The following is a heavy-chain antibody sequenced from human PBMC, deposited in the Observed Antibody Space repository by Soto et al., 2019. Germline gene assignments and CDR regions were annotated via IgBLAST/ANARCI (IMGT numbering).Heavy chain of an antibody. D-gene: IGHD6-19*01. CDR1: GFTFSNAC. CDR3: ARDGIAVARYYYYGMDV. Sequence: QPGGSLRLSCSASGFTFSNACMSWVRQDPGKGLEWVANIKQDGSEKYYVDSVKGRFTISRDNAKNSLYLQMNSLRAEDTAVYYCARDGIAVARYYYYGMDVWGQGTTVTVSS. V-gene: IGHV3-7*03. CDR2: IKQDGSEK. J-gene: IGHJ6*02.